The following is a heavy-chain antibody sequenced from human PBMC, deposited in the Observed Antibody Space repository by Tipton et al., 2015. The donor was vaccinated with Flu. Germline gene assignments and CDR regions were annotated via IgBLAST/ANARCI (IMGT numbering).Heavy chain of an antibody. CDR2: ISAYNGNT. D-gene: IGHD2/OR15-2a*01. CDR3: ARDLARQFLYYYGMDV. CDR1: GYTFTSYG. Sequence: QLVQSGAEVKKPGASVKVPCKASGYTFTSYGISWVRQAPGQGLEWMGWISAYNGNTNYAQKLQGRVTMTTDTSTSTAYMELRSLRSDDTAVYYCARDLARQFLYYYGMDVWGQGTTVTVSS. J-gene: IGHJ6*02. V-gene: IGHV1-18*01.